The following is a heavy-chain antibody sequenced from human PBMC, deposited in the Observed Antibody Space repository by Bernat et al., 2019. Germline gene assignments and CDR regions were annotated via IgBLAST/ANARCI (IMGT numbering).Heavy chain of an antibody. V-gene: IGHV4-39*01. CDR3: ARQRSSSWYSPFEY. CDR1: GGSISSSSYY. Sequence: QLQLQESGPGLVKPSETLSLTCTVSGGSISSSSYYWGWIRRPPGKGLEWIGSIYYSGSTYYNAFLKSRVTISVDTSKNQFSLKLSSVTAADTAVYYCARQRSSSWYSPFEYWGQGTLVTVSS. J-gene: IGHJ4*02. CDR2: IYYSGST. D-gene: IGHD6-13*01.